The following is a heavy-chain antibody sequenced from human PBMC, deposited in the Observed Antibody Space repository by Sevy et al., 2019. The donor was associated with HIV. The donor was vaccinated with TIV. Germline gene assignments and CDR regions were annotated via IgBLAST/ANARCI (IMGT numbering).Heavy chain of an antibody. D-gene: IGHD2-8*01. CDR3: ARDPRMYGDYLLAYFDY. Sequence: GGSLRLSCAASGFTPSTYGMHGVRQAPCKGLEWVAVIGYDGSNKYYADSVRGRFTISRDNSKNTLFLQMDSLRGEDTAVYYCARDPRMYGDYLLAYFDYWGQGTLVTVSS. CDR1: GFTPSTYG. J-gene: IGHJ4*02. V-gene: IGHV3-33*01. CDR2: IGYDGSNK.